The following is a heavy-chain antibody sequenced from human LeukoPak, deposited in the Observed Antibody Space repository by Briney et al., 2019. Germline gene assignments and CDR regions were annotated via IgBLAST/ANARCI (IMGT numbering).Heavy chain of an antibody. CDR2: ISAYNGNT. Sequence: GASVKVSCKASVYTFTSYGISWVRQAPGQGLEWMGWISAYNGNTNYAQKLQGRVTMTTDTSTSTAYLELRSLRSDDTAVYYCARQGRDYYDSSGYYLLWYFDLWGRGTLVTVSS. CDR1: VYTFTSYG. V-gene: IGHV1-18*01. CDR3: ARQGRDYYDSSGYYLLWYFDL. D-gene: IGHD3-22*01. J-gene: IGHJ2*01.